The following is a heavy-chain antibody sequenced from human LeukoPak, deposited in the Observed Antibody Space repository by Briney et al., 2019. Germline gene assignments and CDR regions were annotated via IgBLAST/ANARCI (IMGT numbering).Heavy chain of an antibody. V-gene: IGHV2-5*02. Sequence: SGPTLVKLTQTLTLTRTLSGVSLSTSGVGVGWIRQPPGKALEWLALIYWDDDKHYRPSLQSRLTITKDTSKNQVVLRMTMLDPVDTATYSCAQRFGWLGDGLAQWGEGTLVTVSS. D-gene: IGHD3-10*01. CDR1: GVSLSTSGVG. CDR3: AQRFGWLGDGLAQ. J-gene: IGHJ4*02. CDR2: IYWDDDK.